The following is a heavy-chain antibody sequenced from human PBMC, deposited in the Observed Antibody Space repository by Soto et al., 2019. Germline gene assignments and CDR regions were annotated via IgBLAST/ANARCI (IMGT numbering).Heavy chain of an antibody. CDR3: ARDRIAARHRIYYYGMDV. CDR1: GFTFSSYW. J-gene: IGHJ6*02. V-gene: IGHV3-7*05. CDR2: IKQYGSEK. Sequence: EVQLVESGGGLVQPGGSLRLSCAASGFTFSSYWMSWVRQVPGKGLEWVANIKQYGSEKYYVDSVKGRFTISRDNAKNSLYLQMNSLRAEDTAVYYCARDRIAARHRIYYYGMDVWGQGTTVTVSS. D-gene: IGHD6-6*01.